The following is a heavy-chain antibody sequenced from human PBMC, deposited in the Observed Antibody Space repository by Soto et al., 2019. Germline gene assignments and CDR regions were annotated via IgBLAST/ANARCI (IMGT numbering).Heavy chain of an antibody. CDR3: ASSWISPAPGGWFDP. CDR2: INHSGST. J-gene: IGHJ5*02. Sequence: EALTLTSAAYGGCLSGYYWSWIRQPPGKGLEGIGEINHSGSTNYNPSLKSRVTISVDTSKNQFSLNLSSVTAADTAVYYCASSWISPAPGGWFDPWGQGTLVTVSS. CDR1: GGCLSGYY. V-gene: IGHV4-34*01. D-gene: IGHD2-2*03.